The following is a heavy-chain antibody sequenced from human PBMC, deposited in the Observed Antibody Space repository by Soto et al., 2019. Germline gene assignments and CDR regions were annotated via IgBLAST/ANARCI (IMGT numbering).Heavy chain of an antibody. CDR2: ISSSSSYI. CDR1: GFTFSSYS. J-gene: IGHJ6*02. Sequence: PGGSLRLSCAASGFTFSSYSMNWVRQAPGKGLEWVSSISSSSSYIYYADSVKGRFTISRDNAKNSLYLQMNSLRAEDTAVYYCARDLYTAMVTHESYYYYYGMDVWGQGTTVTVSS. CDR3: ARDLYTAMVTHESYYYYYGMDV. V-gene: IGHV3-21*01. D-gene: IGHD5-18*01.